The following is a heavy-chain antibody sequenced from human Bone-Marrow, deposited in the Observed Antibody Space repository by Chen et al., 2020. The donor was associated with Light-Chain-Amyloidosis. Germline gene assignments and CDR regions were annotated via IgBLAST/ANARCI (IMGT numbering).Heavy chain of an antibody. D-gene: IGHD3-3*01. CDR2: INSSSGNT. J-gene: IGHJ6*03. Sequence: QAQLVQSGAEVKKPGASVKVSCKASGYTFISHDINWVRQASGHGLEWMAWINSSSGNTGYAQKFQDGITITRNTSTNTVYMELSSLGPEDTAVYYCARGFWSGSTKYYLDVWGNGTAVTVSS. CDR1: GYTFISHD. CDR3: ARGFWSGSTKYYLDV. V-gene: IGHV1-8*01.